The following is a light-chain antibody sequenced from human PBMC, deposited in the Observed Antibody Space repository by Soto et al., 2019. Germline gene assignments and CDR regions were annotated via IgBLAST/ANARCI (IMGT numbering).Light chain of an antibody. CDR2: GNN. CDR3: QSFDTNRRGSV. V-gene: IGLV1-40*01. CDR1: SSNIGAGYD. Sequence: QSVLTQPPSVSGAPGQRVTISCSGTSSNIGAGYDVHWYHQLPGTAPKLLIFGNNNRPSGVPARFSASRSGTSASLAITGLQADDEADYYCQSFDTNRRGSVFGGGTKLTVL. J-gene: IGLJ3*02.